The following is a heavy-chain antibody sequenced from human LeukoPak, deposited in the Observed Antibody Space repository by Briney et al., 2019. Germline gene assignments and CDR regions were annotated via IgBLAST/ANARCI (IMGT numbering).Heavy chain of an antibody. V-gene: IGHV4-59*01. CDR1: GGSINSYY. Sequence: KPSETLSLTCTISGGSINSYYWSWIRQPPGRGLEWIGYIYYSGSTNYNPSLKSRVTISVDTSKNQFSLKLSSVTAADTAVYYCARAAAGNVDAFDIWGQGTMVTVSS. CDR2: IYYSGST. CDR3: ARAAAGNVDAFDI. D-gene: IGHD6-13*01. J-gene: IGHJ3*02.